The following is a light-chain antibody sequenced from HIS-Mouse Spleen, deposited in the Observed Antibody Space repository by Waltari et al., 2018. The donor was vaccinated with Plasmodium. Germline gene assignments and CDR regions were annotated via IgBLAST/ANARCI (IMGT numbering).Light chain of an antibody. CDR2: EDS. Sequence: SYELTQPPSVSVSPGQTARITCSGDALPKKYAYWYHLQSGQAPVLVIYEDSKRPSGIPERFSEASSGTMATLTISGAQGEDEADYYCYSTDSSGNHWVFGGGTKLTVL. J-gene: IGLJ3*02. CDR1: ALPKKY. CDR3: YSTDSSGNHWV. V-gene: IGLV3-10*01.